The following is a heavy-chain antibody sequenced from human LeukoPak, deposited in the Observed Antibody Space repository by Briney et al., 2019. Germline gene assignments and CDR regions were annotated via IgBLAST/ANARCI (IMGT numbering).Heavy chain of an antibody. CDR1: GGSISSYY. Sequence: SETLSLTCTVSGGSISSYYWGSIRQPPGKGLEWIGYIYYSGSTNYNPSLKSRVTLSVDTSKNPFSLKLSSVTAADTAVYYCARVSSDSSGFNWFDPWGQGTLVTVSS. CDR2: IYYSGST. V-gene: IGHV4-59*01. CDR3: ARVSSDSSGFNWFDP. D-gene: IGHD3-22*01. J-gene: IGHJ5*02.